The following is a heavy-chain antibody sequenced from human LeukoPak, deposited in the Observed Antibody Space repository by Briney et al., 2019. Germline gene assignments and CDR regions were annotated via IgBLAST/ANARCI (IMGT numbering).Heavy chain of an antibody. Sequence: PGGSLRLSCAASGFTFSSYSMNWVRQAPGKGLEWVANIKQDGSEKYYVDSVKGRFTISRDNAKNSLYLQMNSLRAEDTAVYYCARYPYGDYPFDYWRQGTLVTVSS. CDR3: ARYPYGDYPFDY. V-gene: IGHV3-7*01. D-gene: IGHD4-17*01. J-gene: IGHJ4*02. CDR2: IKQDGSEK. CDR1: GFTFSSYS.